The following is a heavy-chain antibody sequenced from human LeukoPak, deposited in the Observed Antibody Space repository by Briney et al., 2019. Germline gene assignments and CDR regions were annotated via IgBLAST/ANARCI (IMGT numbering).Heavy chain of an antibody. D-gene: IGHD5-12*01. J-gene: IGHJ5*02. CDR2: ISTNTGNP. Sequence: GASVKVSCKASGYTFTSYAMNWVRQAPGQGLEWMGWISTNTGNPTYAQGFTGRFVFSLDTSVSTAYLQISSLKAEDTAVYYCAREVRGYSGYELSWIYWFDPWGQGTLVTVSS. CDR1: GYTFTSYA. CDR3: AREVRGYSGYELSWIYWFDP. V-gene: IGHV7-4-1*02.